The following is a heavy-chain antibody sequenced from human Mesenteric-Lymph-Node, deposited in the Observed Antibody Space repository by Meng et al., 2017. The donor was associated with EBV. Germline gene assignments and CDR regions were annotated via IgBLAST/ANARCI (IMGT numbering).Heavy chain of an antibody. CDR2: IYGGGFT. CDR3: ARKDGNGWWYFDL. CDR1: GGSSSSSSW. J-gene: IGHJ2*01. V-gene: IGHV4-4*02. Sequence: QVPLQESGPGLGEPSGTRSLTWAVSGGSSSSSSWWNWVRQPPGKGLEWIGEIYGGGFTNYNPSLKSRVTISLDKSKNQFSLKLTSVTAADTAVYYCARKDGNGWWYFDLWGRGTLVTVSS. D-gene: IGHD6-19*01.